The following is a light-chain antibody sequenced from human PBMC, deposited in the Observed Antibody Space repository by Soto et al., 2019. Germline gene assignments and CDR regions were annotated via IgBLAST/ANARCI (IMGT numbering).Light chain of an antibody. CDR1: SSDIGGLYNY. J-gene: IGLJ2*01. V-gene: IGLV2-14*03. CDR3: SAYSSGATHVV. CDR2: DVN. Sequence: QSALTQPASASGSPGQSITISCTGTSSDIGGLYNYVSWYQQHPGKAPKLLIYDVNDRPSGVSDRFSGSKSGNTASLTISGLQAEDEADYFCSAYSSGATHVVFGGGTKLPVL.